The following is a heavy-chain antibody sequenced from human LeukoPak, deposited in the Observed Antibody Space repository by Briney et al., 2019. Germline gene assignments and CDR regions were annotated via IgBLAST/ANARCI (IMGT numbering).Heavy chain of an antibody. D-gene: IGHD1-20*01. J-gene: IGHJ5*02. Sequence: PSETLSPTCTVSSGSIFNNNWWSWGRQPPGKGLEWIGQIFHSGSTIYSPSLKRRVTLSVDTSKNQFSLNLNSVTAADTAVYYCARVRRRNWNDSNWFDPWGQGTLVTVSS. CDR2: IFHSGST. CDR1: SGSIFNNNW. CDR3: ARVRRRNWNDSNWFDP. V-gene: IGHV4-4*02.